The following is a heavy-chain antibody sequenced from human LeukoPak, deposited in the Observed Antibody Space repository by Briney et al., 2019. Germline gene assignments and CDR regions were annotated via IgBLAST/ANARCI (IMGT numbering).Heavy chain of an antibody. CDR2: ISGSGGST. D-gene: IGHD6-13*01. CDR3: AKVAGYSSSHFDY. CDR1: GFTFSSYA. V-gene: IGHV3-23*01. Sequence: PGGSLRLSCAASGFTFSSYAMSWVRQAPGEGLEWVSAISGSGGSTYYADSGKGRFTISRDNSKNTLYLQMNSLRAEDTAVYYCAKVAGYSSSHFDYWGQGTLVTVSS. J-gene: IGHJ4*01.